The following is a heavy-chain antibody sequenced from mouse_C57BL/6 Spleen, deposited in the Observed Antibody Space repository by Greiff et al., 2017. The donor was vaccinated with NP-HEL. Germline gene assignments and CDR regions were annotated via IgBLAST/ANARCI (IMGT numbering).Heavy chain of an antibody. V-gene: IGHV1-80*01. CDR1: GYAFSSYW. CDR2: IYPGDGDT. Sequence: VQLQQSGAELVKPGASVKISCKASGYAFSSYWMNWVKQRPGKGLEWIGQIYPGDGDTNYNGKFKGTATLTAAKSSSTAYMQLSSLTSEDSAVYFCARSYYGKTWFAYWGQGTLVTVSA. D-gene: IGHD2-1*01. J-gene: IGHJ3*01. CDR3: ARSYYGKTWFAY.